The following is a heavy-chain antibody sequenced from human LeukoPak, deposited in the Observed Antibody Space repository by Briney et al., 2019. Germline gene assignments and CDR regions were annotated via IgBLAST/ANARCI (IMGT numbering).Heavy chain of an antibody. Sequence: GASVKVSCKASGYTFTSYGISWVRQAPGQGLEWMGWISAYNGSTNYAQKFQGRVTMTRDTSISTAYMELSRLRSDDTAVYYCARVTTFNSFDYWGQGTLVTVSS. D-gene: IGHD3-16*01. V-gene: IGHV1-18*01. CDR2: ISAYNGST. J-gene: IGHJ4*02. CDR1: GYTFTSYG. CDR3: ARVTTFNSFDY.